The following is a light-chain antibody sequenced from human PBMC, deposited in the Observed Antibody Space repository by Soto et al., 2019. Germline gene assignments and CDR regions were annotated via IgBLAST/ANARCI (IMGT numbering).Light chain of an antibody. CDR2: GAS. CDR3: QQYGSSPPYT. CDR1: QSVSSSY. J-gene: IGKJ2*01. V-gene: IGKV3-20*01. Sequence: EIVLTQSPGTLSLSPGERATLSCRASQSVSSSYLAWYQQKPGQAPRLLIYGASSRATGTPDRFSGSGSGTDVTLTISRLEPEDFAVYYCQQYGSSPPYTFGQGTKLEIK.